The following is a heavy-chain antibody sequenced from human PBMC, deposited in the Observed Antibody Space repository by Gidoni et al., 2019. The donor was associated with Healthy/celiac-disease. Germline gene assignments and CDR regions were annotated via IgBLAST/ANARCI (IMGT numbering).Heavy chain of an antibody. CDR1: GYSLSSGYY. V-gene: IGHV4-38-2*01. CDR3: ARARFRVISTSVDY. CDR2: IYHSGST. J-gene: IGHJ4*02. D-gene: IGHD3-22*01. Sequence: QVQLQESGPGLVKPSETLSLTCAVSGYSLSSGYYWGWIRQPPGKGLAWIGSIYHSGSTYYNPSLKSRVTISVDTSKNQFSLKLSSVTAADTAVYYCARARFRVISTSVDYWGQGTLVTVSS.